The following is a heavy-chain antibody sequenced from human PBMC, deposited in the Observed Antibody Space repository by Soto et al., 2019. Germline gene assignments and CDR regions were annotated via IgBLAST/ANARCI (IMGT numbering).Heavy chain of an antibody. CDR3: ARSPRQWLVASRYYGMDV. CDR1: GGTFSSYA. Sequence: SVKVSCKASGGTFSSYAISWVLQAPGQGLEWMGWIIPIFGTANYAQKFQGRVTITADKSTSTAYMELSSLRSEDTAVYYCARSPRQWLVASRYYGMDVWGQGTTVPVSS. D-gene: IGHD6-19*01. J-gene: IGHJ6*02. CDR2: IIPIFGTA. V-gene: IGHV1-69*06.